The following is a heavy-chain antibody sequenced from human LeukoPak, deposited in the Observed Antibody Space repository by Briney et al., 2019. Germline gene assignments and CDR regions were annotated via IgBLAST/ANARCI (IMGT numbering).Heavy chain of an antibody. CDR2: ITGSGGST. J-gene: IGHJ4*02. D-gene: IGHD2/OR15-2a*01. V-gene: IGHV3-23*01. CDR3: TTETFCSNTEEYYRDY. CDR1: GFTFSSYG. Sequence: GGTLRLSCAASGFTFSSYGMSWVRQAPGKGLEWVSAITGSGGSTYYADSLKGRFTISRDNSKNTLYLQMNSLKTEDTAVYYCTTETFCSNTEEYYRDYWGQGTLVTVSS.